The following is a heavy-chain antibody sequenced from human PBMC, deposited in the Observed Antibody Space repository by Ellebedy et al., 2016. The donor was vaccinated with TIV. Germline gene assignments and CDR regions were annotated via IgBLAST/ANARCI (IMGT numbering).Heavy chain of an antibody. CDR1: EFAFNSFS. J-gene: IGHJ4*02. Sequence: GESLKISXVASEFAFNSFSMIWVRQAPGKGLEWVSSISYSAKFMFYADSVKGRFTISRDNSKKTLYLQMNSLRPEDTAIYFCVKEVFSSATIHWGQGILVTVSS. D-gene: IGHD2/OR15-2a*01. CDR3: VKEVFSSATIH. V-gene: IGHV3-21*01. CDR2: ISYSAKFM.